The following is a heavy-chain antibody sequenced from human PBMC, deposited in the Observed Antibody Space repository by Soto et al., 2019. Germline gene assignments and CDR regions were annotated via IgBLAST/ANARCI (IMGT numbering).Heavy chain of an antibody. J-gene: IGHJ4*02. CDR3: ARWCGGDCYALYYFDY. Sequence: SETLSLTCTVSGGSISSSSYYWGWIRQPPGKGLEWIGSIYYSGSTYYNPSLKSRVTISVDTSKNQFSLKLSSVTAADTAVYYCARWCGGDCYALYYFDYWGQGTLVTASS. CDR2: IYYSGST. CDR1: GGSISSSSYY. V-gene: IGHV4-39*01. D-gene: IGHD2-21*02.